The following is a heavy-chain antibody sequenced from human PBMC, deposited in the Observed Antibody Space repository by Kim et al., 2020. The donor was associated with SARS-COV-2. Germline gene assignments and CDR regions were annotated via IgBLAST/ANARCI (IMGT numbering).Heavy chain of an antibody. V-gene: IGHV4-59*01. CDR2: IYYSGST. D-gene: IGHD3-10*01. CDR3: ARARPKITMVRGGPSGSGSMDV. CDR1: GGSISSYY. Sequence: SETLSLTCTVSGGSISSYYWSWIRQPPGKGLEWIGYIYYSGSTNYNPSLKSRVTISVDTSKNQFSLKLSSVTAADTAVYYCARARPKITMVRGGPSGSGSMDVWGQGTTVTVSS. J-gene: IGHJ6*02.